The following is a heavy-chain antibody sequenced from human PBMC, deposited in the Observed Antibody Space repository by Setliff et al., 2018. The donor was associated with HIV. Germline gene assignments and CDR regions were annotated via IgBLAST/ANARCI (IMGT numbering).Heavy chain of an antibody. D-gene: IGHD1-26*01. CDR1: GFTFSSFA. Sequence: GGSLRLSCAASGFTFSSFAMSWVRQVPGKGLAWVSAISGSGDNTYYADSVKGRFTISRDNAKNSLYLQMNSLRAEDTAVYYCARDSGTVVGATGPGYWGQGTLVTSPQ. V-gene: IGHV3-23*01. CDR2: ISGSGDNT. J-gene: IGHJ4*02. CDR3: ARDSGTVVGATGPGY.